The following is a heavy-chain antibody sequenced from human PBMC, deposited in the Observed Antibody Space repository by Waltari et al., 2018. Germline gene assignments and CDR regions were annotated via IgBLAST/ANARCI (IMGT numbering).Heavy chain of an antibody. V-gene: IGHV3-33*06. CDR3: AKGRSYDSSGYYYGD. CDR1: GFTFSSYG. D-gene: IGHD3-22*01. J-gene: IGHJ4*02. CDR2: VWYDGTNK. Sequence: VQLVESGGGVVQPGRSRRLSGAASGFTFSSYGMHWVRQAPGKGLEWVAVVWYDGTNKYYADSVKGRFTISRDNSKNTLNLQMNSLRVEDTAVYYCAKGRSYDSSGYYYGDWGQGTLVTVSS.